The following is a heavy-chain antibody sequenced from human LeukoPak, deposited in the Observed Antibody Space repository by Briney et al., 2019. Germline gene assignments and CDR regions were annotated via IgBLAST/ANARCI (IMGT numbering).Heavy chain of an antibody. J-gene: IGHJ4*02. V-gene: IGHV4-59*01. Sequence: SETLSLTCTVSGGSISSYYWSWIRQPPGKGLEWLGYIYYSGSTNYNPSLKSRVTISVDTSKNQFSLKLSSVTAADTAVYYCARGLSRQLWFDYWGQGTLVTVSS. CDR1: GGSISSYY. CDR3: ARGLSRQLWFDY. D-gene: IGHD5-18*01. CDR2: IYYSGST.